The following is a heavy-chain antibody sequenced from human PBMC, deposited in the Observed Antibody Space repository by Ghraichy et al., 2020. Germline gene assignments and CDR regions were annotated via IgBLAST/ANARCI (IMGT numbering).Heavy chain of an antibody. CDR1: GGSISSGGYS. CDR2: IYHSGST. J-gene: IGHJ6*03. Sequence: SETLSLTCAVSGGSISSGGYSWSWIRQPPGKGLEWIGYIYHSGSTYYNPSLKSRVTISVDRSKNQFSLKLSSVTAADTAVYYCARDRRDWNYGDYYYYMDVWGKGTTVTVSS. V-gene: IGHV4-30-2*01. CDR3: ARDRRDWNYGDYYYYMDV. D-gene: IGHD1-7*01.